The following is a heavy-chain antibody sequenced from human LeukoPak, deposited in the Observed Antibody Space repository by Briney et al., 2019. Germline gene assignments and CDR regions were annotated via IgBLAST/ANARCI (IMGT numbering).Heavy chain of an antibody. J-gene: IGHJ6*02. CDR1: GFTFKSYG. CDR3: AKDSSQYYYYGMDV. V-gene: IGHV3-30*18. D-gene: IGHD6-13*01. CDR2: IGNDARAK. Sequence: GGSLRLSCAASGFTFKSYGMHWVRQAPGKGLEWVAVIGNDARAKYYADSVKGRFTISRDNAKNSLYLQMNSLRAEDTALYYCAKDSSQYYYYGMDVWGQGTTVTVSS.